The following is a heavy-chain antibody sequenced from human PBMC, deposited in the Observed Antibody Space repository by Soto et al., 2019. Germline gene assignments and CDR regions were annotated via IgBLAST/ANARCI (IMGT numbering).Heavy chain of an antibody. CDR1: GYTFTGYY. CDR2: INPNSGGT. Sequence: ASVKVSCKASGYTFTGYYMHWVRQAPGQGLEWMGWINPNSGGTNYAQKFQGWVTMTRDTSISTAYMELSRLRSDDTAVYYCARGVAAAGIIIYGMDVWGQGTTVTVSS. J-gene: IGHJ6*02. D-gene: IGHD6-13*01. CDR3: ARGVAAAGIIIYGMDV. V-gene: IGHV1-2*04.